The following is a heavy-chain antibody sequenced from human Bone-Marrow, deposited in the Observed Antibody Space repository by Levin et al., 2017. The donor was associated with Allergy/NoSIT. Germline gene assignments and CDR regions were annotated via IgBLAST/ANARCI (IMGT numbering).Heavy chain of an antibody. J-gene: IGHJ6*02. V-gene: IGHV3-15*01. Sequence: AGGSLRLSCAASGFTFSNAWMSWVRQAPGKGLEWVGRIKSKTDGGTTDYAAPVKGRFTISRDDSKNTLYLQMNSLKTEDTAVYYCTTGASGSSFYYYYGMDVWGQGTTVTVSS. CDR2: IKSKTDGGTT. D-gene: IGHD1-26*01. CDR3: TTGASGSSFYYYYGMDV. CDR1: GFTFSNAW.